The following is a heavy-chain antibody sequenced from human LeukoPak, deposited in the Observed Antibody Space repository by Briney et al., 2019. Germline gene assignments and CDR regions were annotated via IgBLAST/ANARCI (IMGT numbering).Heavy chain of an antibody. J-gene: IGHJ6*02. CDR2: ISSSSSTI. CDR1: GFTFSSYS. V-gene: IGHV3-48*04. D-gene: IGHD6-13*01. CDR3: ARVVGSSWYSGMDV. Sequence: GGALRLSCAASGFTFSSYSMNWVRQAPGEGLGWGSYISSSSSTIYYADSVKGRFTISRDNAKNSLYLQMNSLRAEDTAVYYCARVVGSSWYSGMDVWGQGTTVTVSS.